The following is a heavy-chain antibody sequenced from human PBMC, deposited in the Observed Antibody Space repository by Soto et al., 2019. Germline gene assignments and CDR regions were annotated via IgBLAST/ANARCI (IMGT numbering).Heavy chain of an antibody. CDR3: GRLGGYSGYGRFYY. CDR1: GFHFSIYA. CDR2: ISGNGGST. Sequence: EVQLLESGGGLVEPGWSLRLSCAASGFHFSIYAMGWVRHAPGKGLEWVSVISGNGGSTYYPDSVKGRFSISRVISKNTLVLEINRLRAEDTASYYCGRLGGYSGYGRFYYWVQGTRGSVSS. D-gene: IGHD5-12*01. J-gene: IGHJ4*02. V-gene: IGHV3-23*01.